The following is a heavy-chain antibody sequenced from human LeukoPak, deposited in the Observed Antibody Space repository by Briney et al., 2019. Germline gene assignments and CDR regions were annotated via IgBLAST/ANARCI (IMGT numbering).Heavy chain of an antibody. J-gene: IGHJ6*03. CDR1: GFTFSSYW. CDR3: ARDRVTTGYYYSYYYMDV. Sequence: GGSLRLSCAASGFTFSSYWISWVCQAPGKGLEWVANIKEDGSEKYYVDSVKGRFTISRDNAKNSLYLQMNSLRAEDTAVYYCARDRVTTGYYYSYYYMDVWGKGTTVTVSS. D-gene: IGHD4-11*01. CDR2: IKEDGSEK. V-gene: IGHV3-7*01.